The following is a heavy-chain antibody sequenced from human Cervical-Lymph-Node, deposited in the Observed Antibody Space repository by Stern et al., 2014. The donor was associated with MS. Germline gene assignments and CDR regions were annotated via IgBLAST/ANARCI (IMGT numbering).Heavy chain of an antibody. J-gene: IGHJ4*02. CDR1: GFTFSNYG. D-gene: IGHD1-7*01. Sequence: VQLVESGGGVVQPGRSLRLSCAASGFTFSNYGMHWVRQAPGKGLEWLAVILYDGNKKYYADSVKGRFPISRDNSKNTLFLQMSSLTAEDTALYYCARGNWNYEGMGYWGQGTLVTVSS. V-gene: IGHV3-33*01. CDR3: ARGNWNYEGMGY. CDR2: ILYDGNKK.